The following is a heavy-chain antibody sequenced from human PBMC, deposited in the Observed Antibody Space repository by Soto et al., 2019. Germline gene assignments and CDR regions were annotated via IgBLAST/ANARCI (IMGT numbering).Heavy chain of an antibody. Sequence: QVQLVQSGAEVKKPGASVKVSCKASGYTFTSYGISWVRQAPGQGLEWMGWISAYNGNTKYSQKFQGRVTITRDTSASTAYMELSSLRSEDTAVYYCARGGIAAAGTLDYWGQGTLVTVSS. CDR1: GYTFTSYG. D-gene: IGHD6-13*01. V-gene: IGHV1-18*04. CDR3: ARGGIAAAGTLDY. CDR2: ISAYNGNT. J-gene: IGHJ4*02.